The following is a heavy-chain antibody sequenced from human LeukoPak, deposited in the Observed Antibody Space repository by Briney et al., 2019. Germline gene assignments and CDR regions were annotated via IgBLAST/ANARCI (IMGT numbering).Heavy chain of an antibody. J-gene: IGHJ5*02. D-gene: IGHD5-18*01. CDR1: GGTFSSYA. CDR2: IVPIFGTA. V-gene: IGHV1-69*05. Sequence: SVKVSCKASGGTFSSYAISWVRQAPGQGLEWMGRIVPIFGTANYAQKFQGRVTITTDESTSTAYMELSSLRSEDTAVYYCARDKDDVDTAMGWYNWFDPWGQGTLVTVSS. CDR3: ARDKDDVDTAMGWYNWFDP.